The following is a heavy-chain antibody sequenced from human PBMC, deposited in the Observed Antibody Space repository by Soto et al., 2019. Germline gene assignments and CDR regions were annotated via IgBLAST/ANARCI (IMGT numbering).Heavy chain of an antibody. Sequence: ASVKVSCKASGYTFTSYGISWVRQAPGQGLEWMGWISAYNGNTNYAQKLQGRVTMTKDTSTDTAYMELSSLRSEDTAVYYCAKVIRGSAWSPALFDSWGQGTQVTVSS. CDR3: AKVIRGSAWSPALFDS. CDR2: ISAYNGNT. CDR1: GYTFTSYG. D-gene: IGHD6-19*01. V-gene: IGHV1-18*01. J-gene: IGHJ4*02.